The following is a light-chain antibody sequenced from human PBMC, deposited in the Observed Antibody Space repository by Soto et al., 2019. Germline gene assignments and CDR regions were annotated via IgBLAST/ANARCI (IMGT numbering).Light chain of an antibody. CDR1: QSVSNN. V-gene: IGKV3-15*01. CDR3: HQYNDWPPA. J-gene: IGKJ1*01. CDR2: GPS. Sequence: EIVVTQSPATLSVSPGERATLSCRASQSVSNNVAWYHQKPGQAPRLLIYGPSTRASGVPPRFSGSGYGREFTLTISSLHSEDYGVYYCHQYNDWPPALGQGTKVDIK.